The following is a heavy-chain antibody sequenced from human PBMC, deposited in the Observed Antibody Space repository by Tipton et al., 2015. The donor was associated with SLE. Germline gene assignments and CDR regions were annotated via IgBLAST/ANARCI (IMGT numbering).Heavy chain of an antibody. CDR3: ARAGGNLDAFDI. Sequence: TLSLTCTVSGGSISSGSYYWSWIRQPAGKGLEWIGYIYTSGSTNYNPSLKSRVTISVDTSKNQFSLKLSSVTAADTAVYYCARAGGNLDAFDIWGQGTMVTVSS. CDR2: IYTSGST. J-gene: IGHJ3*02. CDR1: GGSISSGSYY. D-gene: IGHD4-23*01. V-gene: IGHV4-61*09.